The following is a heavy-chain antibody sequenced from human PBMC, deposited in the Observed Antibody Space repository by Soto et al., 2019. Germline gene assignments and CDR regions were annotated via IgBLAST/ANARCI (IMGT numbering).Heavy chain of an antibody. D-gene: IGHD2-8*01. CDR3: ATLRTFDY. V-gene: IGHV4-59*01. CDR2: IYDSGNS. CDR1: GDSISSYF. Sequence: QVQLQESGPGLVKPSETLSLTCTVSGDSISSYFWSWIRQPPGKGLEWIGHIYDSGNSNYNPSLKSRVTISLDTSKNQFSLKLTSVTAADMAIYYCATLRTFDYWGQGTLITVSS. J-gene: IGHJ4*02.